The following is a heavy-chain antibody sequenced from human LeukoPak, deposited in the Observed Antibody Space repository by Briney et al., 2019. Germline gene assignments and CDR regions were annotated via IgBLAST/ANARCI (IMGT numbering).Heavy chain of an antibody. CDR2: ICGRDDRT. CDR3: AKDPNPLYDLWSGYK. CDR1: GFTFTGHT. Sequence: PGGSLILSCAPSGFTFTGHTMTWFRQAPGRGLEWVSIICGRDDRTYYADYVEGRFAISRDTSKNILYLQMNSLRAEDTAVYYCAKDPNPLYDLWSGYKWGQGTLVTVSS. V-gene: IGHV3-23*01. J-gene: IGHJ4*02. D-gene: IGHD3-3*01.